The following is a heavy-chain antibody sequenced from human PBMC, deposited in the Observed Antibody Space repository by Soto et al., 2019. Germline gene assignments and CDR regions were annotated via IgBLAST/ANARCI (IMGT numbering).Heavy chain of an antibody. Sequence: QVQLVQSGAEVKKPGASVKVSCKASGYTFSSYDINWVRQATGQGLEWMGWMNPNSGDTNYPQKFQGRVTMTRNTSIATAYMELSSLRSEDTAVYYCARGLKFTTPLVRGVNPYYYYYMDVWGGGTTVTVSS. CDR2: MNPNSGDT. CDR3: ARGLKFTTPLVRGVNPYYYYYMDV. V-gene: IGHV1-8*01. CDR1: GYTFSSYD. J-gene: IGHJ6*03. D-gene: IGHD3-10*01.